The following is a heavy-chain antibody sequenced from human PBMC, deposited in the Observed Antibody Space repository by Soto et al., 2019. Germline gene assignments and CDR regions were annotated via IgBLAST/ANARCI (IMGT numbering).Heavy chain of an antibody. CDR3: ARGTSWQLPFDY. J-gene: IGHJ4*02. Sequence: PSETLSLTCTVSSDSISSYYWSWIRQPPGKRLEWIGYISYSGSTDYNPSLKNRVTISGDTSKNQFSLKVSSVTAADTAVYYCARGTSWQLPFDYWGQGTLVTVSS. CDR1: SDSISSYY. CDR2: ISYSGST. V-gene: IGHV4-59*01. D-gene: IGHD6-13*01.